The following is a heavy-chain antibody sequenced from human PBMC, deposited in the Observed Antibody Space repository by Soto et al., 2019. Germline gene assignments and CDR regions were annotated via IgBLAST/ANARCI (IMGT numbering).Heavy chain of an antibody. Sequence: SETLSLTCTVSGGSISSYYWSWIRQPPEKGLEWIGYIYYSGSTNYNPSRKSRVTISVDTSKNQFSLKLSSVTAADTAVYYCARSGVVAASQFDYWGQGTLVTVSS. CDR1: GGSISSYY. CDR3: ARSGVVAASQFDY. J-gene: IGHJ4*02. V-gene: IGHV4-59*01. CDR2: IYYSGST. D-gene: IGHD2-15*01.